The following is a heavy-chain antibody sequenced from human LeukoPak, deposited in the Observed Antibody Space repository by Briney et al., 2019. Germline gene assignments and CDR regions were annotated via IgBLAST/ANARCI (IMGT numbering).Heavy chain of an antibody. CDR1: GCTFGTYW. CDR2: INSDGGTT. D-gene: IGHD3-10*02. V-gene: IGHV3-74*01. CDR3: AELGITMIGGV. J-gene: IGHJ6*04. Sequence: GSLRLSCGASGCTFGTYWMHWVRQAPGKGLVWVSGINSDGGTTTYADSVKGRFTISRDNAKNSLYLQMNSLRAEDTAVYYCAELGITMIGGVWGKGTTVTISS.